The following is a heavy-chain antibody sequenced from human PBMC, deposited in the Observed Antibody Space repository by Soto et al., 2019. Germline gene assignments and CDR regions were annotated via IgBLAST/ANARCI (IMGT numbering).Heavy chain of an antibody. CDR1: VIAFWSRA. Sequence: GGSLRLSCVASVIAFWSRAMIWVRQAPGEGLEWVSTITDDGGDAKHADSVRGRFAISRDNSKNTLYLQMSGLRADDSAIYYCARGSKESYPESRIFDLWGRGTQVTVSS. CDR3: ARGSKESYPESRIFDL. CDR2: ITDDGGDA. V-gene: IGHV3-23*01. J-gene: IGHJ4*02.